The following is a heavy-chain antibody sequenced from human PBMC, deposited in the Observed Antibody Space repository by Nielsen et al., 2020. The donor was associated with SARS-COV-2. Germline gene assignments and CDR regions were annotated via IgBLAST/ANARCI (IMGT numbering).Heavy chain of an antibody. D-gene: IGHD3-3*01. CDR3: ASSTIFGVVWNWFDP. Sequence: SVKVSCKASGGTFSSYAISWVRQAPGQGLEWMGEIIPIFGTANYAQKFQGRVTITADESTSTAYMELSSLRSEDTAVYYCASSTIFGVVWNWFDPWGQGTLVTVSS. V-gene: IGHV1-69*13. J-gene: IGHJ5*02. CDR2: IIPIFGTA. CDR1: GGTFSSYA.